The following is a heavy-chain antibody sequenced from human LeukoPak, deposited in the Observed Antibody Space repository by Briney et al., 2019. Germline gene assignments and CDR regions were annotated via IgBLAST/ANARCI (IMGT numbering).Heavy chain of an antibody. V-gene: IGHV3-43D*03. CDR1: GFTFDDYA. D-gene: IGHD2-2*01. J-gene: IGHJ5*02. CDR2: ISWEGGST. Sequence: GGSLRLSCAASGFTFDDYAMHWVRHVPGEGLEWVSLISWEGGSTYYADSVKGRFTISRDNSKNSLYLQMNSLRAEDTAVYYCARDRCSSTSCSQVNWFDPWGQGTLVTVSS. CDR3: ARDRCSSTSCSQVNWFDP.